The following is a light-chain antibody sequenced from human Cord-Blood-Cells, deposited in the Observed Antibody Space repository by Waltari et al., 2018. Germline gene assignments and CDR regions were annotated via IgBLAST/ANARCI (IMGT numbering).Light chain of an antibody. V-gene: IGKV1-39*01. CDR1: PSISSD. J-gene: IGKJ4*01. Sequence: DIQMTQPPSSVSASGGDTVTITCRASPSISSDLPWYQQKPGKAPKLLINAASSLQSGVPSRFSGSGSGTDLTLSISRLQPEDFATYFCQQRYSTPLAFGGGTKVEIK. CDR3: QQRYSTPLA. CDR2: AAS.